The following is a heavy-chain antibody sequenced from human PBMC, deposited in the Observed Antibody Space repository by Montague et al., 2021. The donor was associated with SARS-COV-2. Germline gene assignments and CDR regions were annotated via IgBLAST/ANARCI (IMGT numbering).Heavy chain of an antibody. V-gene: IGHV4-59*01. Sequence: SETLSLTCTVSGGSIDGNHWTWVRQSPGKGLEWIGQIGSTNYNPSLESRINTSVDTSKSQFSLNLASVTAADSAIYYCAMLYGGGGGRGYWGQGTLVTVSS. D-gene: IGHD4-23*01. J-gene: IGHJ4*02. CDR2: IGST. CDR3: AMLYGGGGGRGY. CDR1: GGSIDGNH.